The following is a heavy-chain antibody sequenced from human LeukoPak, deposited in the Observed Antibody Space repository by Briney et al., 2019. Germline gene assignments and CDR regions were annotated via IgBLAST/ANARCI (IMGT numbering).Heavy chain of an antibody. D-gene: IGHD5-18*01. J-gene: IGHJ4*02. CDR2: MNPNSGNT. CDR3: ARGTVDTAMVPFDY. Sequence: ASVKVSCKASGYTFTSYDINWVRQATGQGLEWMGWMNPNSGNTGYAQKLQGRVTMTTDTSTSTAYMELRSLRSDDTAVYYCARGTVDTAMVPFDYWGQGTLVTVSS. V-gene: IGHV1-8*01. CDR1: GYTFTSYD.